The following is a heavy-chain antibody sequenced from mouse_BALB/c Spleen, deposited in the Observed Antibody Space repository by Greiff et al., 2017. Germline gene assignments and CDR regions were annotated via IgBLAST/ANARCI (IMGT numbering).Heavy chain of an antibody. J-gene: IGHJ2*01. Sequence: EVKLVESGGGLVKPGGSLKLSCAASGFTFSSYTMSWVRQTPEKRLEWVATISSGGSYTYYPDSVKGRFTISRDNAKNTLYLQMSSLKSEDTAMYYCTRDLSPSYFDYWGQGTTLTVSS. CDR1: GFTFSSYT. V-gene: IGHV5-6-4*01. CDR3: TRDLSPSYFDY. CDR2: ISSGGSYT. D-gene: IGHD6-2*01.